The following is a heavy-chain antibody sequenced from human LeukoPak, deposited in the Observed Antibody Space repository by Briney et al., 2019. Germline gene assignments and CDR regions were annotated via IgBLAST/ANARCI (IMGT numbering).Heavy chain of an antibody. CDR2: IGGSGGST. CDR1: GFTFGGYA. V-gene: IGHV3-23*01. CDR3: AKDKTSESPYYFDC. J-gene: IGHJ4*02. Sequence: GGSLRLSCAASGFTFGGYAMSWVRQAPGKGLEWVSTIGGSGGSTYYADSVRGRFTIPRDNSKNTLYLQMNSLRAEDTAVYYCAKDKTSESPYYFDCWGQGTLVTVSS. D-gene: IGHD1-1*01.